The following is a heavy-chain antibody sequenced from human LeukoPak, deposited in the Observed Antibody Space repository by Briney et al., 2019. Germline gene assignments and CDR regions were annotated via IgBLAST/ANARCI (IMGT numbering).Heavy chain of an antibody. J-gene: IGHJ4*02. CDR3: ARGAGVPVASQMTPFDY. V-gene: IGHV3-11*05. D-gene: IGHD2-2*01. CDR2: IGSTGYYT. CDR1: GFTFSDYY. Sequence: GESLRLSCAASGFTFSDYYMSWIRKAPGKGRKWVSYIGSTGYYTNYEDSMKGRFTISRDNAKDSVYLHMNRLRAEDTAVYYCARGAGVPVASQMTPFDYWGQGTV.